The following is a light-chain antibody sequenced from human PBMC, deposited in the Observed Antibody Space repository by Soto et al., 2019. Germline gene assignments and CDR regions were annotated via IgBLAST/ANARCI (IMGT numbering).Light chain of an antibody. CDR3: ATWDSSLSAVV. CDR2: VNN. J-gene: IGLJ2*01. Sequence: QSVLTQPPSVSAAPGQRVTISCSGSSSNIGNNFVSWYQQLPGTAPKLLIYVNNKRPSGIPDRFSGSKSGTSATLGITGLQTGDEGDYYCATWDSSLSAVVFGGGTKLTVL. CDR1: SSNIGNNF. V-gene: IGLV1-51*01.